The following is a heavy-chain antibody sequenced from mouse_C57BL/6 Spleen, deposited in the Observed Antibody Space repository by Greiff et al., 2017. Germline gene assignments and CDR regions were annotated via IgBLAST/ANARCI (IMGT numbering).Heavy chain of an antibody. CDR3: ARRDGFITGYFDY. D-gene: IGHD1-1*01. CDR2: IDPSDSYT. Sequence: VQLQQPGAELVRPGTSVKLSCKASGYTFTSYWMHWVKQRPGQGLEWIGVIDPSDSYTNYNQKFKGKATLTVDTSSSTAYMQLSSLTSEDSAVYYCARRDGFITGYFDYWGQGTTLTVSS. V-gene: IGHV1-59*01. CDR1: GYTFTSYW. J-gene: IGHJ2*01.